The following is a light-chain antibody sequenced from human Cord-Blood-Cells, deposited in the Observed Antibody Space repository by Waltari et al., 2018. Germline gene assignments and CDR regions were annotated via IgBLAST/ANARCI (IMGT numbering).Light chain of an antibody. CDR1: SSDVGGYNY. J-gene: IGLJ2*01. CDR3: SSYTSSSTVV. CDR2: EVS. Sequence: QSALTQPASVSGSPGQSITISCTGTSSDVGGYNYVSWYQQHPGKAPKPMIYEVSKRPSVVSNRFSVSKSGNTASLTISGLQAEDEADYYRSSYTSSSTVVFGGGTKLTVL. V-gene: IGLV2-14*01.